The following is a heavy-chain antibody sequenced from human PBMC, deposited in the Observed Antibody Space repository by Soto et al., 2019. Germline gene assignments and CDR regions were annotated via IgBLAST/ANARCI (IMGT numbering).Heavy chain of an antibody. V-gene: IGHV3-30*18. CDR3: VKDRSDTWSFDY. CDR2: VSHDGTLY. J-gene: IGHJ4*02. CDR1: GFTFSSYA. Sequence: QVQLVESGGGVVQPGRSLRLSCAASGFTFSSYAMHWVRQVPGKGLEWLAVVSHDGTLYPYADSVKGRFSISRDNSRKPVYLQMNSLRPEDTAVYYCVKDRSDTWSFDYWGQGTLVTVSS. D-gene: IGHD2-8*02.